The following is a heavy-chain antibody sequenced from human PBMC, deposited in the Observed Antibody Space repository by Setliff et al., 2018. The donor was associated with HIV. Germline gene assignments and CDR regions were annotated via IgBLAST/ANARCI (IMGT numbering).Heavy chain of an antibody. CDR1: ATFTNVD. D-gene: IGHD3-10*01. V-gene: IGHV1-8*01. CDR2: MNPNSGVS. CDR3: ARGKGVGGVIITGGVDV. J-gene: IGHJ6*04. Sequence: ASVKVSCKASATFTNVDIHWLRRATGQGLEWMGWMNPNSGVSGYGQKFQGRITMTRDTSISTAYMELSSLTSEDTAVYYCARGKGVGGVIITGGVDVWGKGTTVTVSS.